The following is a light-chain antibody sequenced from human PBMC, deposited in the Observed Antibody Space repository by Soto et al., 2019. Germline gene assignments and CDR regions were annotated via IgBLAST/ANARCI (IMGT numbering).Light chain of an antibody. J-gene: IGLJ2*01. V-gene: IGLV2-8*01. CDR1: SSDVGGYNY. CDR2: EVY. Sequence: QSVLTQPPSASGSPGQSVTISCTGTSSDVGGYNYVSWYQQHPGKAPKLIIYEVYKRPSGVPGRFSGSKSGNTASLTVSGLQLEDEADYYCSSYAGSDKYVIFGGGTKLTVL. CDR3: SSYAGSDKYVI.